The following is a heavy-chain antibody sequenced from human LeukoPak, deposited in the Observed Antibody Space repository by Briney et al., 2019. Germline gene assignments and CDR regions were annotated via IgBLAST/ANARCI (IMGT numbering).Heavy chain of an antibody. J-gene: IGHJ4*02. CDR3: VGGGVVAATYFDY. CDR1: GYSISSGYY. D-gene: IGHD2-15*01. CDR2: IYHSGST. Sequence: SETLSLTCAVSGYSISSGYYWGWIRQPPGKGLEWIGSIYHSGSTYYNPSLKSRVTISVDASKNQFSLKLSSVTAADTTVYYCVGGGVVAATYFDYWGQGTLVTVSS. V-gene: IGHV4-38-2*01.